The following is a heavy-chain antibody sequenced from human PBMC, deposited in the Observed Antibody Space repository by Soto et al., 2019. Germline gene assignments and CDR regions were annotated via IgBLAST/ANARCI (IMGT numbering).Heavy chain of an antibody. CDR1: GFTFSSYA. V-gene: IGHV3-48*02. Sequence: VGSLRLSGAASGFTFSSYAMNWVGQAPGKGLEWVSHISSDSSTFYYADSVKGRFTISRDNAKDSLYLQMDSLRDEDTAVYYCTSVLTVRKVDYWGQGTLVTVSS. D-gene: IGHD7-27*01. CDR3: TSVLTVRKVDY. CDR2: ISSDSSTF. J-gene: IGHJ4*02.